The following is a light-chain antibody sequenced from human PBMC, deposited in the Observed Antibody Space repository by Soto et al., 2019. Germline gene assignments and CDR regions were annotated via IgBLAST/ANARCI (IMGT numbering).Light chain of an antibody. CDR2: EVN. V-gene: IGLV2-18*02. CDR3: ASYTTSITDV. J-gene: IGLJ1*01. Sequence: QSALTQPPSVSGSPGQSVTISCTGTYSDVGSDNHVSWYQQPPGSAPKLMIYEVNSRPWGVPDRFSGSRSGNTASLTISGLQADDEADYYCASYTTSITDVFGSGTKVTVL. CDR1: YSDVGSDNH.